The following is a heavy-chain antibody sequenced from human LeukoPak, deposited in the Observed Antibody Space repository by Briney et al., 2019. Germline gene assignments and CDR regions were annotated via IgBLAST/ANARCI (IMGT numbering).Heavy chain of an antibody. D-gene: IGHD3-22*01. V-gene: IGHV4-59*12. J-gene: IGHJ5*02. CDR2: IYYSGST. CDR3: ARAEGYYDSSGYLNWFDP. Sequence: SETLSLTCTVSGGSISNYYWNWIRQPPGKGLEWIGSIYYSGSTYYNPSLKSRVTISVDTSKNQFSLKLSSVTAADTAVYYCARAEGYYDSSGYLNWFDPWGQGTLVTVSS. CDR1: GGSISNYY.